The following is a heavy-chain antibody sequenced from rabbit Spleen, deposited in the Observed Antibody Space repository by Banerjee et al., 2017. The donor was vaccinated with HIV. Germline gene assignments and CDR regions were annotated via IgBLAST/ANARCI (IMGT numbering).Heavy chain of an antibody. V-gene: IGHV1S45*01. D-gene: IGHD1-1*01. CDR2: IDTNDGDT. J-gene: IGHJ6*01. CDR1: GFSFSSNW. CDR3: ARDTSSSFSSYGMDL. Sequence: QEQLVESGGGLVQPEGSLTLTCTVSGFSFSSNWICWVRQAPGKGLEWIACIDTNDGDTDYANWPKGRFTVSKTSSTTVTLQMTSLTAADTATYFCARDTSSSFSSYGMDLWGPGTLVTVS.